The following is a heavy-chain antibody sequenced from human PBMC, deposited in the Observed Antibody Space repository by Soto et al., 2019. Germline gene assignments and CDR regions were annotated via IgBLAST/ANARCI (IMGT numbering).Heavy chain of an antibody. CDR2: ISSSGSSI. CDR1: GFTFSDYY. CDR3: ARVKVAAPPYWFDP. J-gene: IGHJ5*02. V-gene: IGHV3-11*01. D-gene: IGHD6-13*01. Sequence: QVQLVESGGGLVKPGGSLRLSCAASGFTFSDYYMSWIRQAPGKGLEWVSYISSSGSSIYYAVSVKGRFTISRDNAKNSLSLQMNGLRADDTAVYYCARVKVAAPPYWFDPWGQGTLVTVPS.